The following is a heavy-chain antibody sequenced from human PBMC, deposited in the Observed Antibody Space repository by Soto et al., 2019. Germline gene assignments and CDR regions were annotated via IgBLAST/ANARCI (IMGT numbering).Heavy chain of an antibody. Sequence: EVQLLESGGGLVQPGGSLRLSCAASGFTFSTYAMSWVRQAPGKGLEWVSGISGSGGSTYYADAVKGRFTISRDNSKNTLYLQMNSLRAEDSAAYYCVTRFSFDGTVDYYDPRYFDFWGQGALVTVSS. D-gene: IGHD3-22*01. V-gene: IGHV3-23*01. CDR2: ISGSGGST. J-gene: IGHJ4*02. CDR1: GFTFSTYA. CDR3: VTRFSFDGTVDYYDPRYFDF.